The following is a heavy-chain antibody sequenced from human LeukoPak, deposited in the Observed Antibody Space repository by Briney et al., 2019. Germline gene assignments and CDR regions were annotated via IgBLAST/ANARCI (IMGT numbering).Heavy chain of an antibody. J-gene: IGHJ6*03. CDR1: GFTVSSNY. CDR2: IYSGGST. V-gene: IGHV3-53*01. CDR3: ASGSGSYRTPYYYMDV. Sequence: GGSLRLSCAASGFTVSSNYMSWVRQAPGKGLEWVSVIYSGGSTYYADSVKGRFTISRDNSKNTLYLQMNSLRAQDTAVYYCASGSGSYRTPYYYMDVWGTGTTVTVS. D-gene: IGHD3-10*01.